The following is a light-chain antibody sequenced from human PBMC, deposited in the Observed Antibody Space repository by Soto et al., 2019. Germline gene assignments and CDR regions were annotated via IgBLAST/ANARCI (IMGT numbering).Light chain of an antibody. J-gene: IGKJ5*01. CDR3: QQYNNWPLIT. V-gene: IGKV3-15*01. Sequence: EIVLTQSPGTLSLSPGERAALSCRASQSVSSNLAWYQQKPGQAPRRLIYGTSIRATGVPARCSGGGSGTEFTLTISGLQSEDFAVYYCQQYNNWPLITFGQGTRLEIK. CDR2: GTS. CDR1: QSVSSN.